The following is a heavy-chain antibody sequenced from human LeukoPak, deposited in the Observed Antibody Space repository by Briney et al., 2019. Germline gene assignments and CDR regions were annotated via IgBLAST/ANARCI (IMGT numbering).Heavy chain of an antibody. CDR2: TYNGGDT. V-gene: IGHV3-53*01. CDR1: GLTVSSTY. J-gene: IGHJ4*02. CDR3: AKVVGATEPFDY. Sequence: GGSLRLSCAASGLTVSSTYMSWVRQAPGRGLEWVSVTYNGGDTYYTDSVRGRFTISRDNSKNTLYLQMNSLRAEDTAVYYCAKVVGATEPFDYWGQGTLVTVSS. D-gene: IGHD1-26*01.